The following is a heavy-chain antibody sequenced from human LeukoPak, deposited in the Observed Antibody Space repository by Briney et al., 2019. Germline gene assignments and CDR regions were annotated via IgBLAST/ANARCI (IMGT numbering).Heavy chain of an antibody. Sequence: ASVKVSCKASGYTFTSYYMHWVRQAPGQGLEWMGLINPTGGSTGYAQKFQGRVTMTRDMSTSTDYMELSSLRSEDTAIYYCARDPGGGYEWAYYFDYWGQGTLVTVSS. V-gene: IGHV1-46*01. CDR3: ARDPGGGYEWAYYFDY. CDR1: GYTFTSYY. D-gene: IGHD5-12*01. CDR2: INPTGGST. J-gene: IGHJ4*02.